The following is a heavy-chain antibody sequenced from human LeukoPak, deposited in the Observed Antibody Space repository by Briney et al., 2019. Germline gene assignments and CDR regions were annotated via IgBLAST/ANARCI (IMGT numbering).Heavy chain of an antibody. V-gene: IGHV3-9*01. J-gene: IGHJ4*02. Sequence: PGGSLRLSCAASGFTFDDYAMHWVRQAPGKGLEWVSGISWNSGSIGYADSVKGRFTISRDNAKNSLYLQMNSLRAEDTAVYYCAKVDGSTDYWGQGTLVTVSS. CDR2: ISWNSGSI. CDR3: AKVDGSTDY. D-gene: IGHD6-13*01. CDR1: GFTFDDYA.